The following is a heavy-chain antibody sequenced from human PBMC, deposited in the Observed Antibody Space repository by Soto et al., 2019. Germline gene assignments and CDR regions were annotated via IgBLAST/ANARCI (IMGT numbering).Heavy chain of an antibody. D-gene: IGHD2-21*02. J-gene: IGHJ3*02. Sequence: GGSLRLSCSASGFTFSSYAMHWVRQAPGKGLEYVSAISSNGGSTYYADSVKGRFTISRDNSKNTLYLQMSSLRAEDTAVYYCVKGTGVVTAKGGFDIWGQGTMVTVSS. V-gene: IGHV3-64D*08. CDR2: ISSNGGST. CDR1: GFTFSSYA. CDR3: VKGTGVVTAKGGFDI.